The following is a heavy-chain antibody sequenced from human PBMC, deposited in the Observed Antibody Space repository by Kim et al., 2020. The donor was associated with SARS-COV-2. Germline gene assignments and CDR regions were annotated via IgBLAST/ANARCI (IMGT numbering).Heavy chain of an antibody. D-gene: IGHD3-22*01. CDR2: IRGSDGST. CDR3: FAIVVGMVY. V-gene: IGHV3-23*01. CDR1: GFTFSSSA. J-gene: IGHJ4*02. Sequence: GGSLRLSCAASGFTFSSSAMSWVRQAPGKGLEWVSAIRGSDGSTYYADSVKGRFTISRDNFKNTLYLQMNSLRAEDTAVYYCFAIVVGMVYWGQGTLVTVSS.